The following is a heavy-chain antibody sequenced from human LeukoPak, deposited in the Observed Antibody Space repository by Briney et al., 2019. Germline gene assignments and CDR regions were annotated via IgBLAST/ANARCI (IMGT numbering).Heavy chain of an antibody. CDR1: GFTFGDYA. CDR3: ARRFGVVVAATRPHFDY. V-gene: IGHV4-34*01. CDR2: INHSGST. J-gene: IGHJ4*02. Sequence: PGGSLRLSCTASGFTFGDYAMSWIRQPPGKGLEWIGEINHSGSTNYNPSLKSRVTISVDTSKNQFSLKLSSVTAADTAVYYCARRFGVVVAATRPHFDYWGQGTLVTVSS. D-gene: IGHD2-15*01.